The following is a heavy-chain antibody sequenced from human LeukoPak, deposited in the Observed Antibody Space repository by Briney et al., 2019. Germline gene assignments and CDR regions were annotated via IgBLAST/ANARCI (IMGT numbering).Heavy chain of an antibody. CDR1: GYTFTGYY. J-gene: IGHJ4*02. V-gene: IGHV1-2*02. Sequence: GASVKVSCKASGYTFTGYYMHWVRQAPGQGLEWMGWINPNSGGTNYAQKFQGRVTMTRDTSISTAYMELSRLRSDDTAVYYCARQGYCSGGSCYARGDFDYWGQGTLVTVSS. CDR3: ARQGYCSGGSCYARGDFDY. D-gene: IGHD2-15*01. CDR2: INPNSGGT.